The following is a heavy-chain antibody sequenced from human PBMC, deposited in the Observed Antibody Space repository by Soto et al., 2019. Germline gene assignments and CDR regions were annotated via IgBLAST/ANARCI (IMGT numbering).Heavy chain of an antibody. J-gene: IGHJ4*02. Sequence: GGSLRLSCAASGFTFSSYAMSWVRQAPGKGLEWVSAISGSGGSTYYADSVKGRFTISRDNSKNTLYLQMNSLRAEDTAVYYCAKARYCSGGSCCYFDYWGQGTLVTVSS. CDR3: AKARYCSGGSCCYFDY. CDR2: ISGSGGST. CDR1: GFTFSSYA. D-gene: IGHD2-15*01. V-gene: IGHV3-23*01.